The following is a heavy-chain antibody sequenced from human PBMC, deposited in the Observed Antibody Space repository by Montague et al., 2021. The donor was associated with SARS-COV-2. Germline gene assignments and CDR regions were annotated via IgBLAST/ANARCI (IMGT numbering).Heavy chain of an antibody. J-gene: IGHJ4*02. D-gene: IGHD2-15*01. Sequence: SLRLSCAASGFTFSNAWMIWVRQAPGKGLEWVGRIKTKTDGGTTDYAAPVKGRFTISRDDSKTTLYLQMNSLKTEDTAVYYCTTGRDCRGGSCYLFNCWGQGTLVTVSS. CDR3: TTGRDCRGGSCYLFNC. V-gene: IGHV3-15*01. CDR1: GFTFSNAW. CDR2: IKTKTDGGTT.